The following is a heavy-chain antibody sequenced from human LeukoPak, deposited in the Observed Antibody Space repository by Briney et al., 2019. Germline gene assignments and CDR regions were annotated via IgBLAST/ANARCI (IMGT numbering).Heavy chain of an antibody. CDR3: ARDTGYYGSGRGFFDY. J-gene: IGHJ4*02. D-gene: IGHD3-10*01. CDR2: ISSSSSYI. Sequence: GGSLRLSCAASGFTFSSYSMNWVRQAPGKGLEWVSSISSSSSYIYYADSVKGRFTISRDNVKNSLYLHMNSLRAEDTAVYYCARDTGYYGSGRGFFDYWGQGTLVTVSS. CDR1: GFTFSSYS. V-gene: IGHV3-21*01.